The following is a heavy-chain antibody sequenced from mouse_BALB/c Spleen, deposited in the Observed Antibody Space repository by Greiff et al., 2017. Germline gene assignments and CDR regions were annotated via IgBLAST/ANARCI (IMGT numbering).Heavy chain of an antibody. CDR3: ARYDGYYGFAY. Sequence: EVKLVESGGGLVKPGGSLKLSCAASGFTFSSYTMSWVRQTPEKRLEWVATISSGGGNTYYPDSVKGRFTISRDNAKNNLYLQMSSLRSEDTALYYCARYDGYYGFAYWGQGTLVTVSA. J-gene: IGHJ3*01. D-gene: IGHD2-3*01. CDR2: ISSGGGNT. V-gene: IGHV5-9*03. CDR1: GFTFSSYT.